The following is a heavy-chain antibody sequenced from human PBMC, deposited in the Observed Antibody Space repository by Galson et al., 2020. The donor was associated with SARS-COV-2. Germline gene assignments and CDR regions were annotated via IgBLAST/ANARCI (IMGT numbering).Heavy chain of an antibody. CDR2: IYSHGST. D-gene: IGHD4-17*01. J-gene: IGHJ5*02. CDR3: ARGGRDYGDSNWFDP. V-gene: IGHV3-53*01. Sequence: GKGLQWVSVIYSHGSTYYADSVKDRFTISRDNSKNTVYLQMKSLRAEDTAVYYCARGGRDYGDSNWFDPWGQGTLVTVSS.